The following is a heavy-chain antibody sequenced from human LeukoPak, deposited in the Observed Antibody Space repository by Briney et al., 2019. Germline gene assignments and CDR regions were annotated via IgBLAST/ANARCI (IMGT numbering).Heavy chain of an antibody. Sequence: KPSETLSLTCTVSGGAISSYYWSWIRPPAGKGLGWIGGIYTSGSTNYNPSLKSRVTMSVDTSKNQFSLKLSSVTAADTAVYYCARVRTYYYDSSGYYGAPGAFDIWGQGTMVTVSS. CDR3: ARVRTYYYDSSGYYGAPGAFDI. CDR2: IYTSGST. D-gene: IGHD3-22*01. CDR1: GGAISSYY. V-gene: IGHV4-4*07. J-gene: IGHJ3*02.